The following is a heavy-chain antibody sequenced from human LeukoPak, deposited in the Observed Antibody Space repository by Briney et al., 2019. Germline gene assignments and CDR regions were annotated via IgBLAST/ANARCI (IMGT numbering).Heavy chain of an antibody. J-gene: IGHJ3*02. V-gene: IGHV4-4*07. CDR3: ARTPAGESDAFDI. CDR2: IYTSGGT. CDR1: GGSISSYY. D-gene: IGHD1-26*01. Sequence: SETLSLTCTVSGGSISSYYWSWIRQPAGKGLECIGRIYTSGGTNYNPSLNSGVTISVDTSKNHFSLKLSSVTAADTAVYYCARTPAGESDAFDIWGQGTMVTV.